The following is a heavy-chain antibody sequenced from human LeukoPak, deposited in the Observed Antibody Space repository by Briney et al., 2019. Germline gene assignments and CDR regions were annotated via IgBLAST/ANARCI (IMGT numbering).Heavy chain of an antibody. J-gene: IGHJ5*02. V-gene: IGHV5-51*01. CDR1: GYSFTSHW. CDR2: IYPRGSNT. D-gene: IGHD6-13*01. Sequence: GESLKISCKGSGYGSGYSFTSHWVAWVRQMPGKGLEWMGIIYPRGSNTIYIPSFQGQVTISVDTSINTAYLQWISLKASDTAMYYCARHPIAAGGAYNWFDPWGQGTLVTVSS. CDR3: ARHPIAAGGAYNWFDP.